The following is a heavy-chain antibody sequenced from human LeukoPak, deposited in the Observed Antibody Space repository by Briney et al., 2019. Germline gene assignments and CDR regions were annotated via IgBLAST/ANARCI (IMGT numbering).Heavy chain of an antibody. Sequence: SETLSLTCTVSGGSISSSSYYWGWIRQPPGKGLEWIGSFCLGRDTYYRPSLKSRVTISVDTSKNQFSLNLNSVTAADTAVYYCARWASISREPGGFFDHWGQGTLVTVSS. CDR1: GGSISSSSYY. D-gene: IGHD1-14*01. CDR2: FCLGRDT. J-gene: IGHJ4*02. CDR3: ARWASISREPGGFFDH. V-gene: IGHV4-39*07.